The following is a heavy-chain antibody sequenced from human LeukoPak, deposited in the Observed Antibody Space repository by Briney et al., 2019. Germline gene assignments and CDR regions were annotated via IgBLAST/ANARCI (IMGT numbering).Heavy chain of an antibody. D-gene: IGHD2-21*02. V-gene: IGHV1-2*02. Sequence: ASVKVSCKASGYTFTGYYMHWVRQAPGQGLGWMGWIHPNSGGTNYAQKFQGRVTMTRDTSISTAYMELSRLRSDDTAVYYCARSGISSVVVTATPAFDIWGQGTMVTVSS. CDR3: ARSGISSVVVTATPAFDI. CDR1: GYTFTGYY. CDR2: IHPNSGGT. J-gene: IGHJ3*02.